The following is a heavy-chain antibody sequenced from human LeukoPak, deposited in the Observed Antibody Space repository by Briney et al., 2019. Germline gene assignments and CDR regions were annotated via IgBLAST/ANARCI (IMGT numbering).Heavy chain of an antibody. V-gene: IGHV1-18*01. CDR2: ISAYNGNT. J-gene: IGHJ6*03. CDR3: ARVVAAAKGGSYYYYYMDV. D-gene: IGHD6-13*01. CDR1: GYTFTSYG. Sequence: ASVKVSRKASGYTFTSYGISWVRQAPGQGLEWMGWISAYNGNTNYAQKLQGRVTMTTDTSTSTAYMELRSLRSDDTAVYYCARVVAAAKGGSYYYYYMDVWGKGTTVTVSS.